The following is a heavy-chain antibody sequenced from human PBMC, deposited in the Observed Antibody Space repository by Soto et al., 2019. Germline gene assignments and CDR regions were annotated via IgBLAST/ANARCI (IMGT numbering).Heavy chain of an antibody. CDR3: ARGGIVVG. D-gene: IGHD3-22*01. V-gene: IGHV3-30-3*01. CDR2: ISYDGSDK. Sequence: QVQLVESGGGVVQPGRSLRLSCAASGFNFTSYAMHWVRQAPGKGLEWVAVISYDGSDKYYADSAKGRFTISRDNSKNTLYRQMTSLRTDDTAVYYCARGGIVVGWGQGTLVTVSS. J-gene: IGHJ4*02. CDR1: GFNFTSYA.